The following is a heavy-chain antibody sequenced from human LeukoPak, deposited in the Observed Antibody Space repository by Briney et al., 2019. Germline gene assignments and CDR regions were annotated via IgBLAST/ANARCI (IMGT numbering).Heavy chain of an antibody. J-gene: IGHJ3*02. CDR3: ARIPVTHQGDAFDI. Sequence: SETLSLTCTVSGGSISSYYWSWIRQPAGKGLEWIGRIYTSGSTNYNPSLKSRVTMSVDTSKNQFSLKLSSVTAADTAVYYCARIPVTHQGDAFDIWGQGTMVTVSS. D-gene: IGHD4-17*01. CDR2: IYTSGST. V-gene: IGHV4-4*07. CDR1: GGSISSYY.